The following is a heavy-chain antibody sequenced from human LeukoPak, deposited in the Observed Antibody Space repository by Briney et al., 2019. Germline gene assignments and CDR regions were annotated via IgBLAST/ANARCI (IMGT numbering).Heavy chain of an antibody. D-gene: IGHD2-21*01. CDR1: GFTFSSYA. CDR2: ISTNGGSP. Sequence: GGSLRLSCEASGFTFSSYAMSWVRQAPGKGLGWVSGISTNGGSPSYADSVKGRLTISTDTPRNILYMERNSLRAEGGACYYCSVMHRYCDGRGYSGQWGQGTLVTVSS. V-gene: IGHV3-23*01. CDR3: SVMHRYCDGRGYSGQ. J-gene: IGHJ4*02.